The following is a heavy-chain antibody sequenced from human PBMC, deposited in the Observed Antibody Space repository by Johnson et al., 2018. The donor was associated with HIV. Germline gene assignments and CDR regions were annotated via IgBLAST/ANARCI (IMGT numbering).Heavy chain of an antibody. V-gene: IGHV3-30*04. CDR2: ISYDGSNE. D-gene: IGHD2-15*01. Sequence: QVQLVESGGGWIQPGGSLRLSCAVSGFTVRNNYMSWVRQAPAKGLEWVAVISYDGSNEYYADSVKGRFTISRDNSKNTLYLQMSSLRAGDTAVYYCARAVGISWVVNDAFDIWGQGTMVTVSS. CDR1: GFTVRNNY. J-gene: IGHJ3*02. CDR3: ARAVGISWVVNDAFDI.